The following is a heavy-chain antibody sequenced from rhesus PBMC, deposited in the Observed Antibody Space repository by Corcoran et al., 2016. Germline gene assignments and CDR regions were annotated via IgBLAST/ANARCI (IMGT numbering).Heavy chain of an antibody. Sequence: QVQLQESGPGLVKPSETLSLTCAVSGGSISDNYYWNWIRQSPGKGLEWIGNMYGCRGSTYSTPSLKSRVTTSKDTTKNQFSLKLTSVTAADTAVYYCARDYVLSYWGQGVLVTVSS. CDR3: ARDYVLSY. D-gene: IGHD2-2*01. J-gene: IGHJ4*01. CDR1: GGSISDNYY. CDR2: MYGCRGST. V-gene: IGHV4S7*01.